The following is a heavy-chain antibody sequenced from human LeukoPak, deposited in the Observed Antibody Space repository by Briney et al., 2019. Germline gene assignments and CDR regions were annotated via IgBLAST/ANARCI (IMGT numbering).Heavy chain of an antibody. CDR3: ARKQRCFDP. CDR2: IYYSGST. D-gene: IGHD2-8*01. V-gene: IGHV4-30-4*01. CDR1: GGSISSGDYY. Sequence: PSQTLSLTCTVSGGSISSGDYYWSWLRQPPGKGLEGMGYIYYSGSTYYNPSLKSRVTISVDTAKNQFSLKLSSVTAADTAAYYCARKQRCFDPWGQGTLVTVSS. J-gene: IGHJ5*02.